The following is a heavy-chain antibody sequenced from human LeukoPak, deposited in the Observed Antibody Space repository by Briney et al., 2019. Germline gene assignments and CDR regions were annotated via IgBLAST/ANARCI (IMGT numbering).Heavy chain of an antibody. CDR3: ARSNNGGWGYCDY. CDR1: GFTFSSYW. Sequence: PGGSLRLSCEASGFTFSSYWMSWVRQAPGKGLEWVAVIRYDGSNKYYADSVKGRFTISRDNSKNTLYVQMSSLRAEDTAVYYCARSNNGGWGYCDYWGQGSLVTVSS. CDR2: IRYDGSNK. V-gene: IGHV3-33*08. D-gene: IGHD3-16*01. J-gene: IGHJ4*02.